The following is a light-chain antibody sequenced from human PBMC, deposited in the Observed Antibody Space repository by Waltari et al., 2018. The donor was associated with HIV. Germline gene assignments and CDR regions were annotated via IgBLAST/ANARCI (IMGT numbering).Light chain of an antibody. CDR3: TSYAGINPVA. CDR2: DVN. CDR1: SSDVGRYDY. Sequence: QSALTQPPSASGSPGQSVTISCTGASSDVGRYDYVSWYQQPPGKAPKLLIYDVNKRPAGVPDRCAGSKSGNTASLTVAGLQAEDEAEYSCTSYAGINPVAFGGGTKLTVL. V-gene: IGLV2-8*01. J-gene: IGLJ2*01.